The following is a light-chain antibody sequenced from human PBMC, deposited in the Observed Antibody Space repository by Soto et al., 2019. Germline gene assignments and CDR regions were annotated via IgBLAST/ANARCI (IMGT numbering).Light chain of an antibody. CDR3: QQYNNWPET. V-gene: IGKV3-15*01. J-gene: IGKJ1*01. CDR1: QNVRSN. Sequence: EIVMTQSPATLSVSPGERATLSCRASQNVRSNLAWYQHKPGQAPRLLMYVASNRPAGVPARFSGSGSGTEFTLTISSLQSEDFGVYYCQQYNNWPETFGQGTKV. CDR2: VAS.